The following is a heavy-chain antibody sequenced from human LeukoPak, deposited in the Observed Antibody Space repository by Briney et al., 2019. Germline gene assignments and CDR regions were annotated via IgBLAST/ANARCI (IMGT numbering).Heavy chain of an antibody. J-gene: IGHJ4*02. Sequence: GGSLRLSSAASGFTFSSYSMNWVRQAPGKGLEWVSSISSSSSYIYYADSVKGRFTISRDNAKNSLYLQMNSLRAEDTAVYYCARDASSGMTYYYDSSSYWGQGTLVTVSS. CDR1: GFTFSSYS. CDR2: ISSSSSYI. V-gene: IGHV3-21*01. D-gene: IGHD3-22*01. CDR3: ARDASSGMTYYYDSSSY.